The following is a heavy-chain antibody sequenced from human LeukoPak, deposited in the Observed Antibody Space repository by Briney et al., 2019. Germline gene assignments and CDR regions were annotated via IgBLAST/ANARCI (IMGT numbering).Heavy chain of an antibody. CDR2: IYTSGST. CDR3: ARMSYDFWSGYPLAFDI. Sequence: SETLSLTCTVSGGSISSYYWSWIRQPAGKGLEWIGRIYTSGSTNYNPSLKSRVTMSVDTSKNQFSLKLSYVTAADTAVYYCARMSYDFWSGYPLAFDIWGQGTMVTVSS. V-gene: IGHV4-4*07. J-gene: IGHJ3*02. CDR1: GGSISSYY. D-gene: IGHD3-3*01.